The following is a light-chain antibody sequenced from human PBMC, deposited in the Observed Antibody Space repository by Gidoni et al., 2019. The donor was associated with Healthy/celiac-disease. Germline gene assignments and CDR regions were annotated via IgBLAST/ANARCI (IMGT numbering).Light chain of an antibody. CDR2: YPS. V-gene: IGKV3-20*01. CDR3: QQYGSSPRT. CDR1: QSVPSNY. Sequence: EIVLTQSPGTLSLSPGERATLSCRASQSVPSNYLAWYQQKPGQAPRLLIYYPSTRATGIPDRFSVSGSGTDFTLTISRLEPEDFAVYYCQQYGSSPRTFGQXPRWKSN. J-gene: IGKJ1*01.